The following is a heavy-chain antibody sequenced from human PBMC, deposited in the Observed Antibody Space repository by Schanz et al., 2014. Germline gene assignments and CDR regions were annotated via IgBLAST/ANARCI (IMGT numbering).Heavy chain of an antibody. CDR3: ARDLEGYDGGGGGFDP. V-gene: IGHV3-21*04. CDR1: EFTFSSYK. CDR2: ISSSGSYI. D-gene: IGHD2-21*01. Sequence: EVQLLESGGGLVKPGGSLRLSCEASEFTFSSYKMNWVRQAPGKGLEWVSSISSSGSYIHYADSVKGRFTISRDNAKNTLYLQMNSLRAEDTAVFYCARDLEGYDGGGGGFDPWGQGTLVTVSS. J-gene: IGHJ5*02.